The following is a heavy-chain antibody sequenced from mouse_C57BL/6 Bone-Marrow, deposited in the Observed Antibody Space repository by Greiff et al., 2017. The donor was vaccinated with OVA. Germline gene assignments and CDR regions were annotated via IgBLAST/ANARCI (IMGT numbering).Heavy chain of an antibody. CDR3: TRFPCGNYYFDY. CDR2: IDPETGGT. D-gene: IGHD2-1*01. Sequence: VQLQQSGAELVRPGASVTLSCKASGYTFTDYEMHWVKQTPVHGLEWIGAIDPETGGTAYNQKFKGKAILTADKSSSTAYMEIRSLTSEDSAVYYCTRFPCGNYYFDYWGQGTTRTVSS. CDR1: GYTFTDYE. V-gene: IGHV1-15*01. J-gene: IGHJ2*01.